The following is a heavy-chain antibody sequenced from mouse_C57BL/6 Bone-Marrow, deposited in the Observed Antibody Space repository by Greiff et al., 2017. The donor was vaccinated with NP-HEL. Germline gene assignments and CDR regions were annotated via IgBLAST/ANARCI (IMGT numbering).Heavy chain of an antibody. V-gene: IGHV1-55*01. D-gene: IGHD1-1*01. Sequence: QVQLQQPGAELVKPGASVKMSCKASGYTFTSYWITWVKQRPGQGLEWIGDIYPGSGSTNYNEKFKSKATLTVDTSSSTAYMQLSSLTSEDSAVDYCARFHPSYYYGSSYDYWGQGTTLAVSS. J-gene: IGHJ2*01. CDR2: IYPGSGST. CDR1: GYTFTSYW. CDR3: ARFHPSYYYGSSYDY.